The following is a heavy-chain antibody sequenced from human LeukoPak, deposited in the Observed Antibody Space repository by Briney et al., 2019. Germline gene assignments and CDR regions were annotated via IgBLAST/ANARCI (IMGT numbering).Heavy chain of an antibody. V-gene: IGHV3-7*01. J-gene: IGHJ5*02. CDR1: GFTFNAYW. D-gene: IGHD2-2*01. CDR3: ATSSNAPGNR. Sequence: GGSLRLSCAASGFTFNAYWMSWVRQAPGKGLEWVANIKEDGSAQYYVGSVKGRFTISRDNAKNSLNLQMNSLRAEDTAVYYCATSSNAPGNRWGQGTLVTVSS. CDR2: IKEDGSAQ.